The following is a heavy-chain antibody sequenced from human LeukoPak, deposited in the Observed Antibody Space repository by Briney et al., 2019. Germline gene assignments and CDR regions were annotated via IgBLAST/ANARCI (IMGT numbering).Heavy chain of an antibody. Sequence: ASVKVSCKASGGTFISYAISWVRQAPGQGLEWMGRIIPIFGTANYAQKFQGRVTITTDESTSTAYMELSSLRPEDTAVYYCARELSSSWYPVRWFDPWGQGTLVTVSS. CDR3: ARELSSSWYPVRWFDP. J-gene: IGHJ5*02. D-gene: IGHD6-13*01. CDR1: GGTFISYA. V-gene: IGHV1-69*05. CDR2: IIPIFGTA.